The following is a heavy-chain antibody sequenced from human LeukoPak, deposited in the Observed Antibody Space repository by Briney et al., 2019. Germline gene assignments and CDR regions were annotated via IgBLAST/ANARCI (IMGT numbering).Heavy chain of an antibody. V-gene: IGHV3-30*01. CDR1: GFTFSSYA. D-gene: IGHD3-10*01. CDR3: AREAYYGSGRSRQPSPV. J-gene: IGHJ4*02. CDR2: ISKDGSDE. Sequence: PGTSLRLSCAASGFTFSSYAMYWVRQAPGKGLEWVALISKDGSDEDHADSVKGRFTISRDSSKDTLYLQMISLRIEDTVVYYCAREAYYGSGRSRQPSPVWGQGTLVTVSS.